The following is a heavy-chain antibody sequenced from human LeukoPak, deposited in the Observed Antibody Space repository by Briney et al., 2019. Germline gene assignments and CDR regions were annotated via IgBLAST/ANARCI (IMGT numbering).Heavy chain of an antibody. CDR3: ARRGPRGTYYYYGVDV. Sequence: SETLSLTCTVSGVSVSSYYWSWIRQPPGKGLEWIGYIFYMGDTNYNPSLKRRVTISVDTSKNQFSLKLSSVTAADTAVYYCARRGPRGTYYYYGVDVWGQGTTVTVS. CDR1: GVSVSSYY. D-gene: IGHD1-1*01. V-gene: IGHV4-59*08. CDR2: IFYMGDT. J-gene: IGHJ6*02.